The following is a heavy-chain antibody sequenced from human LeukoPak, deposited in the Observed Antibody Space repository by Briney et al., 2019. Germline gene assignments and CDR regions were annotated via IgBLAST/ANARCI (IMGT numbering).Heavy chain of an antibody. V-gene: IGHV4-59*01. CDR1: GASISSSY. Sequence: SGTLSLTCTVSGASISSSYWSWIRQPPGKRLEWIGYVYYNGNTNSNPSLKSRVTISADTSKNQFSLKLSSVTAADTAIYYCVRGNYDNRGYSNAFDIWGQGTMVTVSS. D-gene: IGHD3-22*01. CDR2: VYYNGNT. J-gene: IGHJ3*02. CDR3: VRGNYDNRGYSNAFDI.